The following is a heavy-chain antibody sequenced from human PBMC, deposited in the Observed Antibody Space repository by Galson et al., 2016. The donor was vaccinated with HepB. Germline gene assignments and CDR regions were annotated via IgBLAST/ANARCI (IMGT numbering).Heavy chain of an antibody. CDR3: ANRAPGYGGNSFNS. D-gene: IGHD4-23*01. J-gene: IGHJ4*02. V-gene: IGHV2-5*01. Sequence: PALVKPTQTLTVTCTFTGFSLTSTGTTVGWIRQSPGKGLEWLALIDWNDDKDYTPSLKTRLTVTRDTSKNTVVLTMTNVAPVDPATYFRANRAPGYGGNSFNSWGPGTVVAVSS. CDR2: IDWNDDK. CDR1: GFSLTSTGTT.